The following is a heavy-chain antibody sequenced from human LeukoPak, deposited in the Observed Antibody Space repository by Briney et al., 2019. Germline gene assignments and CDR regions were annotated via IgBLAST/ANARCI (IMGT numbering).Heavy chain of an antibody. CDR2: ISSSSSYI. CDR1: GFTFSSYS. CDR3: ARDRLTMVDI. V-gene: IGHV3-21*01. D-gene: IGHD3-10*01. J-gene: IGHJ3*02. Sequence: GGSLRLSCAASGFTFSSYSMNWVRQAPGKGLEWVSSISSSSSYIYYADSVKGRFTISRDNAKNSLSLQMNSLRAEDTAVYYCARDRLTMVDIWGQGTMVTVSS.